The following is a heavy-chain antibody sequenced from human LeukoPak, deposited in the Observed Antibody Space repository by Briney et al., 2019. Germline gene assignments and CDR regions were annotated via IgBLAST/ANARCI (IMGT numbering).Heavy chain of an antibody. J-gene: IGHJ4*02. Sequence: GGSLRLSCAASGFTFSDYYMSWIRQAPGKGLEWVSYISNSGSTIYYPDSVKGRFTISRDNARNSLYLQMNSLRADDTAVYYCARALGSTVTSTPLDYWGQGTLVTVSS. V-gene: IGHV3-11*01. CDR2: ISNSGSTI. D-gene: IGHD4-17*01. CDR1: GFTFSDYY. CDR3: ARALGSTVTSTPLDY.